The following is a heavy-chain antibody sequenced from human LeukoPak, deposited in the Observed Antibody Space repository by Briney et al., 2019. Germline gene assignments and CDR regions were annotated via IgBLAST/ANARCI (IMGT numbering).Heavy chain of an antibody. CDR2: IIPIFGTA. CDR3: ARTTYYYDSRPYDAFDI. CDR1: GGTFSSYA. D-gene: IGHD3-22*01. V-gene: IGHV1-69*05. Sequence: SVKVSCKASGGTFSSYAISWARQAPGQGLEWMGGIIPIFGTANYAQKFQGRVTITTDESTSTAYMELSSLRSEDTAVYYCARTTYYYDSRPYDAFDIWGQGTMVTVSS. J-gene: IGHJ3*02.